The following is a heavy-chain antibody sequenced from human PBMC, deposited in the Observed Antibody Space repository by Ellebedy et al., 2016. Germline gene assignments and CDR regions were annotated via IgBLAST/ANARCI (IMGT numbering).Heavy chain of an antibody. CDR1: GYTFTNYY. D-gene: IGHD3/OR15-3a*01. V-gene: IGHV1-46*01. Sequence: ASVKVSCKASGYTFTNYYIHWVRQAPGQGLEWMGAINPRGGSTRYAQKSQGRVTMTRDTSTSPVYMELSSLRSEDTAVYYCARGKGTGYFDYWGQGTLVTVSS. CDR2: INPRGGST. CDR3: ARGKGTGYFDY. J-gene: IGHJ4*02.